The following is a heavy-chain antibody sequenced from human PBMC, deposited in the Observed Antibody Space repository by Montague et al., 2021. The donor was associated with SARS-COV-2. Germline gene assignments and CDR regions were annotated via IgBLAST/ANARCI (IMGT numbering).Heavy chain of an antibody. CDR3: ARDDDYVWGVRLFNYYGMDV. V-gene: IGHV3-21*01. J-gene: IGHJ6*02. Sequence: SLRLSCAASGFTFSSYSMNWVRQAPGKGLEWVSSISSSSSYIYYADSVKGRFTISRDNAKNSLYLQMNSLRAEDTAVYYCARDDDYVWGVRLFNYYGMDVWGQGTTVTVSS. CDR2: ISSSSSYI. CDR1: GFTFSSYS. D-gene: IGHD3-16*01.